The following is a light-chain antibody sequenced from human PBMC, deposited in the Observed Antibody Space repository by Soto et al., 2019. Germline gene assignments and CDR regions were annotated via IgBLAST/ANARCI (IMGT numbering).Light chain of an antibody. CDR1: SSDVGGYDS. Sequence: QSALTQPPSASGSPGQSVTISCSGTSSDVGGYDSVSWYQHHPGKVPKLIIFDVDKWPSGVPDRFSGFKSGNTASLTVSGLLAEDEADYYCSSYAGSNTFVFGTGTKATVL. CDR2: DVD. CDR3: SSYAGSNTFV. J-gene: IGLJ1*01. V-gene: IGLV2-8*01.